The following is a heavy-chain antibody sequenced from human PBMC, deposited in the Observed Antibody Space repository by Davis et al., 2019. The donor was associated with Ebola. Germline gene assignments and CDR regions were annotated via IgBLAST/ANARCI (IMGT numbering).Heavy chain of an antibody. Sequence: SETLSLTCTVSGGSISSYYWSWIRQPPGKGLEWIGYLYYNVNTNYNPSLKSRVTLSVDTSKSQFSLKLNSVTASDTAIYYCARGRPTFVPETFDYWGQGTLVTVSS. D-gene: IGHD3-10*02. V-gene: IGHV4-59*12. CDR2: LYYNVNT. J-gene: IGHJ4*02. CDR3: ARGRPTFVPETFDY. CDR1: GGSISSYY.